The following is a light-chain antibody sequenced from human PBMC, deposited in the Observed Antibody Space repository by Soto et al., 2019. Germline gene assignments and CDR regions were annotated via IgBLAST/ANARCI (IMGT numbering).Light chain of an antibody. CDR3: QQYNTWPRT. Sequence: EIVMTQSPATLSVSPGERATLSCRASQSVSSNLAWYQQKPGQAPRLLISGASTRATGIPARFSGSGSGTEFTLTISSLQSEDFAVYYCQQYNTWPRTFVQGTKVDIK. V-gene: IGKV3-15*01. J-gene: IGKJ1*01. CDR2: GAS. CDR1: QSVSSN.